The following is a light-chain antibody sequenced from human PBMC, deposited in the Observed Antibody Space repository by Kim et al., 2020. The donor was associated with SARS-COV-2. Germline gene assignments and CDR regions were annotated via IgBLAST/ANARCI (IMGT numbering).Light chain of an antibody. J-gene: IGKJ3*01. CDR1: RSVSND. CDR3: QQRSNWPRT. Sequence: WSPGERAARSCGTSRSVSNDLAGYQQEPGQAPRLLVCGASNRATGIPARFSGGGSGTDFTLTISSLEPEDFAVYYCQQRSNWPRTFGPGTKVDIK. V-gene: IGKV3-11*01. CDR2: GAS.